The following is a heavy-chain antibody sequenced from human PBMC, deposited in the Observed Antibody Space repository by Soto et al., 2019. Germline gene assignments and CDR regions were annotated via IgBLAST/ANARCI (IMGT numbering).Heavy chain of an antibody. CDR1: GDTLSRST. Sequence: QMVQSGAGVKKPGSSVKVSCTASGDTLSRSTLSWVRQAPVQGLEWMGRTIPILSMSDYAQKFQGRVSITADKSTSTVYIEPSRLRSEDPAVYYGATHYGSGSAHFASWGQGTLVTVSS. J-gene: IGHJ4*02. CDR3: ATHYGSGSAHFAS. CDR2: TIPILSMS. D-gene: IGHD3-10*01. V-gene: IGHV1-69*02.